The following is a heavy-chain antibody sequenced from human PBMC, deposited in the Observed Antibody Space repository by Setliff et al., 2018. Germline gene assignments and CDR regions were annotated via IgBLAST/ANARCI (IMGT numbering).Heavy chain of an antibody. V-gene: IGHV7-4-1*02. D-gene: IGHD3-22*01. J-gene: IGHJ4*02. CDR3: ASSHDSSGYYYSWYFDN. Sequence: ASVKVSCKASGYTFTSYAMHWVRQAPGQRLEWMGWINTNTGNPTYAQGFTGRFVFSLATSVSTAYLQISSLKPEDTAVYYCASSHDSSGYYYSWYFDNWGQGTLVTVSS. CDR2: INTNTGNP. CDR1: GYTFTSYA.